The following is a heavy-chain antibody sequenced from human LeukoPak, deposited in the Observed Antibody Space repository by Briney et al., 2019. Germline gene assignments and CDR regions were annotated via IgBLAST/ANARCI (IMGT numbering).Heavy chain of an antibody. D-gene: IGHD5-24*01. J-gene: IGHJ4*02. Sequence: RGESLKISCTASGYSFASSWIAWVRQMPGKGLEWMGIIFPDDSNTGYNPSFQGQVTMSADKSVSTAYLQWSSLKASDTAMYCCARRRVDGYNYRYFDYWGQGTLVTVSS. CDR1: GYSFASSW. CDR2: IFPDDSNT. CDR3: ARRRVDGYNYRYFDY. V-gene: IGHV5-51*01.